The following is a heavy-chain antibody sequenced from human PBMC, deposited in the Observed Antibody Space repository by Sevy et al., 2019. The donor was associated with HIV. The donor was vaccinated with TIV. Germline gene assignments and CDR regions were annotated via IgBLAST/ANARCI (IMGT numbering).Heavy chain of an antibody. CDR2: IRQDGSDK. CDR1: GFTFSSYW. Sequence: GGSLRLSCVASGFTFSSYWMTWVRQAPGRGLEWVANIRQDGSDKFSVDSVKGRFTISRDNAKNSLYLQMNSLRAEDTAVYYCARFEDYWGQGTLVTVSS. V-gene: IGHV3-7*01. CDR3: ARFEDY. J-gene: IGHJ4*02.